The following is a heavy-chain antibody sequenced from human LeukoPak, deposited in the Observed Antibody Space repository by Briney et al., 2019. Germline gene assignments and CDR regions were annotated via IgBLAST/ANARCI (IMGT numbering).Heavy chain of an antibody. CDR3: ARMNYVSSGWGAPFDY. CDR1: GFTFSSFS. CDR2: IRSSGTST. D-gene: IGHD1-7*01. J-gene: IGHJ4*02. V-gene: IGHV3-48*04. Sequence: PGGSLRLSCAASGFTFSSFSMNWVRQAPGKGLEWVSYIRSSGTSTDYTGSVKGRFTISRDNAKNSLYLQMNSLRAEDTAVCYCARMNYVSSGWGAPFDYWGQGTLVTVSS.